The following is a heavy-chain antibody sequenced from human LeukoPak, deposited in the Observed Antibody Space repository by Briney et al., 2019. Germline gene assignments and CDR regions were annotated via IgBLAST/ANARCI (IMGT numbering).Heavy chain of an antibody. CDR2: INHSGST. CDR1: GGSFSGYY. J-gene: IGHJ4*02. CDR3: ARAMRYYYDSSGLYY. D-gene: IGHD3-22*01. Sequence: SETLSLTCAVYGGSFSGYYWSWIRQPPGKGLEWIGEINHSGSTNYNPSLKSRVTISVDTSKSQFSLKLSSVTAADTAVYYCARAMRYYYDSSGLYYWGQGTLVTVSS. V-gene: IGHV4-34*01.